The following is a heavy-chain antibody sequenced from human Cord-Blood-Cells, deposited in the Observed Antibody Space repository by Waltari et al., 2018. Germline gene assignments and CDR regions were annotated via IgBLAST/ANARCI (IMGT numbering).Heavy chain of an antibody. V-gene: IGHV3-30-3*01. CDR2: ISYDGSNK. J-gene: IGHJ4*02. Sequence: QVQLVESGGGVVQPGRSLRLSCAASGFTFSSYAMHWVRQAPGKGLEWVEVISYDGSNKYYAESGKGRFTISRDNSKNTLYLQMNSLRAEDTAVYYCARDSTLGYWGQGTLVTVSS. CDR3: ARDSTLGY. CDR1: GFTFSSYA. D-gene: IGHD3-16*01.